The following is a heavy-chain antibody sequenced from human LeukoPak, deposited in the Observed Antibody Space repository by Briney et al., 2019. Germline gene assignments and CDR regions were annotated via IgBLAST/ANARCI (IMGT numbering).Heavy chain of an antibody. CDR2: INHSGIT. V-gene: IGHV4-38-2*01. CDR1: GYSIRSGHY. J-gene: IGHJ4*02. Sequence: SETLSLTCAVSGYSIRSGHYWGWIRQSPGKGLEWIGSINHSGITEYNPSLKSRVTLSVDTSKNQFSLQLRSVIAADRALYYCARRGDYIKEGFDYWGQGTQVTVSS. D-gene: IGHD3-16*01. CDR3: ARRGDYIKEGFDY.